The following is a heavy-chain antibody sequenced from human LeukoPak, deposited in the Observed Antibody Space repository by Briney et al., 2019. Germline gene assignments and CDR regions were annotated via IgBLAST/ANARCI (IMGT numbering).Heavy chain of an antibody. CDR3: AKGSVTADFDP. CDR1: GFTFSSYD. Sequence: AGSLRLSCAGSGFTFSSYDMSWVRQAPGKGLEWVSAISGSGGSTYYADSVKGRFTISRDNSKNTLYLQMNSLRAEDRAVYYCAKGSVTADFDPWGQGTRVTVSS. J-gene: IGHJ5*02. D-gene: IGHD2-21*02. V-gene: IGHV3-23*01. CDR2: ISGSGGST.